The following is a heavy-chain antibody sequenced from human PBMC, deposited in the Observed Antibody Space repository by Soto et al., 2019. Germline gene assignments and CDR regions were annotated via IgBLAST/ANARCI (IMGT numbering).Heavy chain of an antibody. J-gene: IGHJ4*02. CDR2: ISYDGSNT. Sequence: QVQLVESGGGVVQPGRSLRLSCAASGFTFSSNGMHWVRQAPGKGLEWVAVISYDGSNTYYADSVKGRFTISRDNSKNTLYLQMNSLRAEDTAVYYWAKERGRFLEWFFDYWGQGTLVTVSS. D-gene: IGHD3-3*01. CDR3: AKERGRFLEWFFDY. V-gene: IGHV3-30*18. CDR1: GFTFSSNG.